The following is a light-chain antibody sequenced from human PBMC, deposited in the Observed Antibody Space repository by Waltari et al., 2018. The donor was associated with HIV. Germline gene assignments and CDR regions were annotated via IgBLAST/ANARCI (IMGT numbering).Light chain of an antibody. CDR1: QSVTSSY. V-gene: IGKV3-20*01. J-gene: IGKJ2*01. CDR3: QQYGSSYT. CDR2: GAS. Sequence: ELVLTQSPGTLSLSPGERATLSCRASQSVTSSYLAWYQQQPGQAPRLLIYGASSRATGIPDRFSGSGSGTDFTLTISRLEPEDFAVYYCQQYGSSYTFGQGTKLEIK.